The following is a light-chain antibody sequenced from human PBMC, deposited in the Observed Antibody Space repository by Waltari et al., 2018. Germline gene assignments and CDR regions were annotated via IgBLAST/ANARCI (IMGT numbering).Light chain of an antibody. J-gene: IGLJ1*01. CDR2: YDS. Sequence: SYSLTHPPSLSVAPQKTARITCGGNNIGSKSVHWYQQKPGQAHVLVIYYDSDRPSGIPERFSGSNSGNTATLTISSVEAGDEADYYCQVWDSNSDYVFGTGTKVTVL. CDR3: QVWDSNSDYV. V-gene: IGLV3-21*04. CDR1: NIGSKS.